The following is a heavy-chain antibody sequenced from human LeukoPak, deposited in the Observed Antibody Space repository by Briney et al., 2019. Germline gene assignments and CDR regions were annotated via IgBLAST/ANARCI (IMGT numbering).Heavy chain of an antibody. CDR3: ARGFDYGSGMSYYYGMDV. V-gene: IGHV3-11*01. Sequence: GGSLRLPCATSGFTFSNYAMHWIRQAPGKGLEWVSHIRSSGSTIYYADSVKGRFTISRDNAKNSLYLQMNSLRAEDTAVYYCARGFDYGSGMSYYYGMDVWGQGTTVTVSS. J-gene: IGHJ6*02. CDR2: IRSSGSTI. CDR1: GFTFSNYA. D-gene: IGHD3-10*01.